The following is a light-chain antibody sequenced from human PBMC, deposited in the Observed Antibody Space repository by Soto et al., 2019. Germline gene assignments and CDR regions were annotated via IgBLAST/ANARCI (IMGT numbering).Light chain of an antibody. Sequence: AVQVTQSPSSLSASGGDRVAISCRASQGIRTDLGWYQQSPGKAPKVLIVGASTLQSGVPSRFSGSGSGTDFTLTISSLQPEDSATYYCLQDFSYPRTFGQGTTVDIK. CDR2: GAS. J-gene: IGKJ1*01. CDR3: LQDFSYPRT. CDR1: QGIRTD. V-gene: IGKV1-6*01.